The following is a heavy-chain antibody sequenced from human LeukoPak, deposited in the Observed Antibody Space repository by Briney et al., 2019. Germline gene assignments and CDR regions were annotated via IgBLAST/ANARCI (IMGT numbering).Heavy chain of an antibody. J-gene: IGHJ4*02. D-gene: IGHD3-10*01. CDR2: IKQDGSEK. CDR3: ARAHFEIWFGELSYLDY. CDR1: GFTFSSYW. Sequence: GALRLSCAASGFTFSSYWMSWVRQAPEKGLEWVANIKQDGSEKYYVDSVKGRFTISRDNAKNSLYLQMNSLRAEDTAVYYCARAHFEIWFGELSYLDYWGQGTLVTVSS. V-gene: IGHV3-7*01.